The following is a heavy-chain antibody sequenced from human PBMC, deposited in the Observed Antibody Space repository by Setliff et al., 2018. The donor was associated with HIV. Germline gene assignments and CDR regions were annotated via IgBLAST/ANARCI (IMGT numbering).Heavy chain of an antibody. J-gene: IGHJ4*02. D-gene: IGHD4-17*01. V-gene: IGHV4-34*01. CDR3: ARLEVTPVTTRDS. CDR1: GGSFSGYY. CDR2: IHHTGHI. Sequence: AVYGGSFSGYYWNWIRQPPGKGLEWIGEIHHTGHINNHPSFKSRVTISLDKSTNQFSLKMKSVTAADSAVYYCARLEVTPVTTRDSWGQGTLVTVSS.